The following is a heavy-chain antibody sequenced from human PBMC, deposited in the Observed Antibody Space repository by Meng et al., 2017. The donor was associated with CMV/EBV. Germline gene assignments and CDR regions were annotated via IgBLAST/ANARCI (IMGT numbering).Heavy chain of an antibody. J-gene: IGHJ6*02. CDR2: IYYSGST. D-gene: IGHD4-11*01. Sequence: GPLRLSCAASGFTFSSYSMNWVRQAPGKGLEWIGYIYYSGSTNYNPSLKTRVTISVDTSKNQFSLKLSSVTAADTAVYYCARLNLMTTVTTPGSYYYYGMDVWGQGTTVTVSS. CDR1: GFTFSSYS. V-gene: IGHV4-59*01. CDR3: ARLNLMTTVTTPGSYYYYGMDV.